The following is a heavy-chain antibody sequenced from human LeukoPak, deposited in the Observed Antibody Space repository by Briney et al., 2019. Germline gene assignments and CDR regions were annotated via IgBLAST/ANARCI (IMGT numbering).Heavy chain of an antibody. D-gene: IGHD3-9*01. CDR1: GFTFSSYA. CDR3: AKDSFVRPDILTGYYQY. J-gene: IGHJ4*02. Sequence: PGGSLRLSCAASGFTFSSYAMSWVRQAPGKGLEWVSAISGSGGSTYYADSVKGRFTISRDNSKNTLYLQMNSLRAEDTAVYYCAKDSFVRPDILTGYYQYWGRGTLVTVSS. V-gene: IGHV3-23*01. CDR2: ISGSGGST.